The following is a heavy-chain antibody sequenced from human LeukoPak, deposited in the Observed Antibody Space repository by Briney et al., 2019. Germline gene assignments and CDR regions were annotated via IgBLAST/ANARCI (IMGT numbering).Heavy chain of an antibody. CDR3: AKDWSGYDFSYFDY. D-gene: IGHD5-12*01. CDR1: GFTFSSYA. V-gene: IGHV3-23*01. CDR2: ISGSGGST. J-gene: IGHJ4*02. Sequence: QTGGSLRLSCAASGFTFSSYAMSWVRQAPGKGLEWVSAISGSGGSTYYADSVKGRFTISRDNSKNTLYLQMNSLRAEDTAVYYCAKDWSGYDFSYFDYWGQGTLVTVSS.